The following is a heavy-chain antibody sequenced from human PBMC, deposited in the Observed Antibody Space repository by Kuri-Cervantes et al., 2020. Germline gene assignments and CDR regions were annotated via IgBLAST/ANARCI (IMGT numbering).Heavy chain of an antibody. D-gene: IGHD1-1*01. V-gene: IGHV4-59*12. CDR3: ARASKTNWYFDL. Sequence: SETLSLTCTVSGGSISSYYWSWIRQPPGKGLEWIGYIYYSGSTNYHPSLKSRATISVDTSKNQFSLKLSSVTAADTAVYYCARASKTNWYFDLWGRGTLVTVSS. CDR1: GGSISSYY. J-gene: IGHJ2*01. CDR2: IYYSGST.